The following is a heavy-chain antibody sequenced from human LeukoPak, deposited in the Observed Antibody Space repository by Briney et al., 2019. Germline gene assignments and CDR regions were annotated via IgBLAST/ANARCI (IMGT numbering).Heavy chain of an antibody. Sequence: GESLKISCKGSGYSFTSYWLSWVRQVPGQGLGWMGRIVPSESYTIYSPPFQGHVTLSAAKSISTASLPRSSLKASDTAMYYFARHNNCSGGSCGAFDIWGQGTMVTVSS. J-gene: IGHJ3*02. CDR1: GYSFTSYW. D-gene: IGHD2-15*01. CDR2: IVPSESYT. V-gene: IGHV5-10-1*01. CDR3: ARHNNCSGGSCGAFDI.